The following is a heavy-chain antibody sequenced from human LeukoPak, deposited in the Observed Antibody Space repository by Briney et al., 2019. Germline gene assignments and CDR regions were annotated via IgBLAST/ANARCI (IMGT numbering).Heavy chain of an antibody. V-gene: IGHV3-23*01. Sequence: GGSLRPSCAASGFTFSSYAMSWVRQAPGKGLEWVSAISGSGGSTYYADSVKGRFTISRDNSKNTLYLQMNSLRAEDTAVYYCAKALGYCSSTSCTNWFDPWGQGTLVTVSS. CDR3: AKALGYCSSTSCTNWFDP. CDR2: ISGSGGST. CDR1: GFTFSSYA. J-gene: IGHJ5*02. D-gene: IGHD2-2*01.